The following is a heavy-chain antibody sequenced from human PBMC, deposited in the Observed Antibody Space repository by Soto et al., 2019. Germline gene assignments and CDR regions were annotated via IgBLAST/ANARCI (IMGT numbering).Heavy chain of an antibody. CDR3: ARDSPFYDSSGLTC. Sequence: SETLSLTCTVSGGSISSGGYYWSWIRQHPGKGLEWIGYIYYSGSAYYNPSLKSRVTISVDTSKNQFSLKLSSVTAADTAVYYCARDSPFYDSSGLTCWGQGTLVTVSS. CDR1: GGSISSGGYY. J-gene: IGHJ4*02. CDR2: IYYSGSA. V-gene: IGHV4-31*03. D-gene: IGHD3-22*01.